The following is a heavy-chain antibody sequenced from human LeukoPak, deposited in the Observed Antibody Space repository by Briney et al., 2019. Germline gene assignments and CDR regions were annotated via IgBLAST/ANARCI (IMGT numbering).Heavy chain of an antibody. J-gene: IGHJ2*01. CDR2: IHHSGST. CDR1: GYSISSGYY. CDR3: AREGLGSGRGGDFDL. D-gene: IGHD2-15*01. V-gene: IGHV4-38-2*02. Sequence: SETLSLTCTVSGYSISSGYYWGLIRQPPGKGLEWIGSIHHSGSTYYNPSLKSRVTISIDTSKNQFSLKLTSVPAADTAVYYCAREGLGSGRGGDFDLWGRGTLVTVSS.